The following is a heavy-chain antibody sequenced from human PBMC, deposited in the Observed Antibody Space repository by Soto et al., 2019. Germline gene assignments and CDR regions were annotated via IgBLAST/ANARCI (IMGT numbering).Heavy chain of an antibody. V-gene: IGHV3-48*02. CDR3: ARDRGTTYYYYGMDV. J-gene: IGHJ6*02. Sequence: EVQLVESGGGLVQPGGSLRLSCAASGFTFSSYSMNWVRQAPGKGLEWVSYISSSSSTIYYADSVKGRFTISRDNAKNSLYLQMNSLRDEDTAVYYCARDRGTTYYYYGMDVWGQGTTVTVSS. D-gene: IGHD3-16*01. CDR2: ISSSSSTI. CDR1: GFTFSSYS.